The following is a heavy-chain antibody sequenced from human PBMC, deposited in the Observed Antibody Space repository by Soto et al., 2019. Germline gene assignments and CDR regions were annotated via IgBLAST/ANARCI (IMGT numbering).Heavy chain of an antibody. Sequence: PSETLSLTCTVSGGSISSYYWSWIRQPPGKGLEWIGYIYYSGSTNYNPSLKSRVTISVDTSKNQFSLKLSSVTAADTAVYYCATHQWDTAMVTPPRYYYGMDVWGQGTTVTVSS. V-gene: IGHV4-59*01. CDR1: GGSISSYY. CDR2: IYYSGST. D-gene: IGHD5-18*01. CDR3: ATHQWDTAMVTPPRYYYGMDV. J-gene: IGHJ6*02.